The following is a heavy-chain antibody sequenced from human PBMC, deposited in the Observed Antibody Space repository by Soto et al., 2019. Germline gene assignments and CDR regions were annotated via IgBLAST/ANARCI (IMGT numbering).Heavy chain of an antibody. CDR3: ARDVSGTGATYVMDV. CDR2: INPGGGRT. Sequence: ASGKVSCKASGYIFSSQCIYCVRQAPGQVVQWMGRINPGGGRTAYAPKFQGRVTLTRDMSTSTAYMELTSLTYDDTAVYYCARDVSGTGATYVMDVWGQGTTVTVSS. CDR1: GYIFSSQC. V-gene: IGHV1-46*01. J-gene: IGHJ6*02. D-gene: IGHD2-2*01.